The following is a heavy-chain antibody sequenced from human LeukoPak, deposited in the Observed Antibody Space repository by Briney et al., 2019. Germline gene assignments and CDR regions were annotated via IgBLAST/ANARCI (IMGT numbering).Heavy chain of an antibody. D-gene: IGHD4-23*01. CDR2: IDYSGSP. V-gene: IGHV4-39*01. CDR3: ARPLDCNYGGTAFDI. J-gene: IGHJ3*02. Sequence: SETLSLTCTVSGGSVSNSNYCWGWIRLPPGNQLEWIGSIDYSGSPLYNPSLKSRVTISVDTSKNQFSLKLSSVTAADTAVYYCARPLDCNYGGTAFDIWGQGTMVTVSS. CDR1: GGSVSNSNYC.